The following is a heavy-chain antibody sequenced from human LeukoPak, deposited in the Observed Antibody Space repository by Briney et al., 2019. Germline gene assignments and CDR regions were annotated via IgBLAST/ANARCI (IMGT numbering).Heavy chain of an antibody. CDR2: IRYDGSNK. CDR1: GFTFSSYG. J-gene: IGHJ4*02. Sequence: GGSLRLSCAASGFTFSSYGMHWVRQAPGKGLEWVAFIRYDGSNKYYADSVKGRFTISRDNSKNTLYLQMNSLGAEDTAVYYCAKGPREWLAYFDYWGQGTLVTVSS. D-gene: IGHD6-19*01. CDR3: AKGPREWLAYFDY. V-gene: IGHV3-30*02.